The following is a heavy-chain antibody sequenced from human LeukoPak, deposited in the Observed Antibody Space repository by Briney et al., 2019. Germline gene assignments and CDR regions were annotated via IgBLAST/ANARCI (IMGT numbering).Heavy chain of an antibody. V-gene: IGHV4-39*07. Sequence: SETLSLTCTVSGGSISNSGNYWGWIRQPPGKGLEWIGTIYYSGSTYYNSSLKSRVTISVDTSKNQFSLKLSSVTAADTAVYYCARDPYYYDSSGYRPFDYWGQGTLVTVSS. CDR3: ARDPYYYDSSGYRPFDY. CDR1: GGSISNSGNY. D-gene: IGHD3-22*01. J-gene: IGHJ4*02. CDR2: IYYSGST.